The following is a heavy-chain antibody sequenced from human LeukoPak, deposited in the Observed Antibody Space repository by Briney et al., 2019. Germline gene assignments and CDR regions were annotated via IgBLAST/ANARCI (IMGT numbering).Heavy chain of an antibody. V-gene: IGHV3-11*04. CDR1: GFTFSDYY. Sequence: GGSLRLSCAASGFTFSDYYMGWIRQAPRKGLEWVSYIRGSGGDIHYADSVKGRFTISRDNAKSSLYLQMNSLRAEDTAVCYCARDIVAAGLFFDYWGQGTLVTVSS. J-gene: IGHJ4*02. CDR3: ARDIVAAGLFFDY. D-gene: IGHD6-13*01. CDR2: IRGSGGDI.